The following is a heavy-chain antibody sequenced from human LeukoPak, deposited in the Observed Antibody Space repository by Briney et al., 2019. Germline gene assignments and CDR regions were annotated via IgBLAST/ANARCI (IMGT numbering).Heavy chain of an antibody. V-gene: IGHV4-39*07. J-gene: IGHJ1*01. CDR2: IHYSGTT. D-gene: IGHD2-2*02. Sequence: SETLSLTCTVSGGSISSSAYYWGWVRQPPGKGLEWIGSIHYSGTTYYNPSLKSRVTISVDTSKNQFSLKLSSVTAADTAVYYCARRGYCSSTSCHRRYFQHWGQGTLVTVSS. CDR1: GGSISSSAYY. CDR3: ARRGYCSSTSCHRRYFQH.